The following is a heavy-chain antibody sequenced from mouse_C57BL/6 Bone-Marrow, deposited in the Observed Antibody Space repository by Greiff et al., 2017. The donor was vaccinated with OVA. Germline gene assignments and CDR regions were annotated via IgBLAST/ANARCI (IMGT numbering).Heavy chain of an antibody. CDR3: ARGGFTTVPWFAY. CDR1: GYTFTSYW. CDR2: IYPGSGST. V-gene: IGHV1-55*01. J-gene: IGHJ3*01. Sequence: QVQLQQPGAELVKPGASVKMSCKASGYTFTSYWITWVKQRPGQGLEWIGDIYPGSGSTNYNEKFKSKATLTVDTSSSTAYMQLSSLTSEDSAVYYCARGGFTTVPWFAYWGQGTLVTVSA. D-gene: IGHD1-1*01.